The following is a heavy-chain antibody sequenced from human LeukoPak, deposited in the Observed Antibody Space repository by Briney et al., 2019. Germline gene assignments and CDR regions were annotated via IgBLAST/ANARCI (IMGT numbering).Heavy chain of an antibody. CDR1: GGSTSSGDYY. V-gene: IGHV4-30-4*01. D-gene: IGHD4-23*01. J-gene: IGHJ4*02. CDR3: AGSDYGGNSGDY. CDR2: IYYSGST. Sequence: PSQTLSLTCTVSGGSTSSGDYYWSWIRQPPGKGLEWIGYIYYSGSTYYNPSLKSRVTISVDTSKNQFSLKLSSVTAADTAVYYCAGSDYGGNSGDYWGQGTLVTVSS.